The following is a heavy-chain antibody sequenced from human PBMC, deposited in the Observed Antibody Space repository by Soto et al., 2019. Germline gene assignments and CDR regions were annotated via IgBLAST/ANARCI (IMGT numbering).Heavy chain of an antibody. CDR1: GGTFSSYA. CDR2: IIPIFGTA. J-gene: IGHJ4*02. CDR3: ASMYPS. V-gene: IGHV1-69*13. Sequence: GAPVKVSSKASGGTFSSYAISWVRQAPGQGLEWMGGIIPIFGTANYAQKFQGRVTITADESTSTAYMELSSLRSEDTAVYSCASMYPSWRQETLVTVSA. D-gene: IGHD2-2*01.